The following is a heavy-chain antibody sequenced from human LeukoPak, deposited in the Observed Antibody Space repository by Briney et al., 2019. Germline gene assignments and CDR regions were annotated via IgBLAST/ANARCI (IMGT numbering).Heavy chain of an antibody. J-gene: IGHJ4*02. CDR3: ARGSDWVSFDY. CDR1: GFTFSSYA. V-gene: IGHV3-30-3*01. Sequence: PGRSLRLSCAASGFTFSSYAMHWVRQAPGKGLEWVAVISYDGSSKYYADSVKGRFTIPRDNAKNSLYLQMNSLRAEDTAVYYCARGSDWVSFDYWGQGTLVTVSS. D-gene: IGHD3-9*01. CDR2: ISYDGSSK.